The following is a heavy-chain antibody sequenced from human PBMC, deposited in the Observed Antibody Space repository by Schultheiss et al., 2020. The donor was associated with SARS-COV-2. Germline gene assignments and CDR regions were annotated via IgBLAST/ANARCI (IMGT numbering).Heavy chain of an antibody. V-gene: IGHV1-2*02. CDR3: AVGGGRNWNNYYGMDV. J-gene: IGHJ6*02. CDR2: MNPNSGGT. CDR1: GYTFTSYD. D-gene: IGHD1/OR15-1a*01. Sequence: ASVKVSCKASGYTFTSYDINWVRQATGQGLEWMGWMNPNSGGTNYAQKFQGRVTRTRDTSTSTAYMELRSLRSDDTAVYYCAVGGGRNWNNYYGMDVWGQGTTVTVSS.